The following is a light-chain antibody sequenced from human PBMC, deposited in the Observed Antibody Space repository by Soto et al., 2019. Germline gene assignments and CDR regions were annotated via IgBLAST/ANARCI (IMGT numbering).Light chain of an antibody. CDR3: QHYNDWPPLT. CDR2: GAS. J-gene: IGKJ4*01. V-gene: IGKV3-15*01. Sequence: ETVMTQSPATLSVSPGERATLSCRASQSVGSNLAWYQQKPGQAPRLLIYGASTRSTGIPARFSGSGSGTEITLTIISRQSEDFAVYSCQHYNDWPPLTFGGGTKVEIK. CDR1: QSVGSN.